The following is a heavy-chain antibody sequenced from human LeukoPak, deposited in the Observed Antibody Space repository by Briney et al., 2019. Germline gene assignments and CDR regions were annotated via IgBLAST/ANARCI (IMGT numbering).Heavy chain of an antibody. CDR2: ISYDGTNK. CDR1: GFTFSNYA. CDR3: ARQMATILDGILDY. J-gene: IGHJ4*02. D-gene: IGHD5-24*01. V-gene: IGHV3-30*04. Sequence: LAGGSLRLSCAASGFTFSNYAIHWVRQAPGKGLEWVSVISYDGTNKYYADSVKGRFTISRDNSKNTLYLQMNSLKTEDTALYYCARQMATILDGILDYWGQGTLVTVSS.